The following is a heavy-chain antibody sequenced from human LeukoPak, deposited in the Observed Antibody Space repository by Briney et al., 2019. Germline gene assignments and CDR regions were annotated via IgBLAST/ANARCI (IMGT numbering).Heavy chain of an antibody. Sequence: GGSLRLSCAASGFTFSSYWMHWVRQAPGKGLVWVSRINSDGSSTSYTDSVKGRFTISRDNAKNTLYLQMNSLRAEDTAVYYCARESYSSSWNHWGQGTLVTVSS. V-gene: IGHV3-74*01. J-gene: IGHJ5*02. CDR1: GFTFSSYW. CDR2: INSDGSST. D-gene: IGHD6-13*01. CDR3: ARESYSSSWNH.